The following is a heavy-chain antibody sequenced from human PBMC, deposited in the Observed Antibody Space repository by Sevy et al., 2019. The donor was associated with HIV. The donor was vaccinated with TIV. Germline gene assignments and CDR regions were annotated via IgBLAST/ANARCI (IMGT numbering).Heavy chain of an antibody. CDR3: ARHQTTAVLYAFDL. V-gene: IGHV4-59*08. Sequence: SETLSLTCTVSGGSISSYLWSWIRQPPGRGLEWIGYMYNTWSTNYNPSLKSRVTISLDTSKNQFSLKLSSVTAADTAVYYCARHQTTAVLYAFDLWGQGTMFTVSS. D-gene: IGHD2-21*02. CDR2: MYNTWST. J-gene: IGHJ3*01. CDR1: GGSISSYL.